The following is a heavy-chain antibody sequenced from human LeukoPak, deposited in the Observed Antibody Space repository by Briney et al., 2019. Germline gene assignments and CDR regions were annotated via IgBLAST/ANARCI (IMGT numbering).Heavy chain of an antibody. V-gene: IGHV4-59*08. D-gene: IGHD6-13*01. CDR2: VFHTGNT. J-gene: IGHJ4*02. Sequence: SETLSLTCTVSGGSIDTYYWNWIRQPPGKGLEWIGYVFHTGNTNYNPSLKSRVTISVDTSKNQFSLKLSSVTAADTAVYYCARHGTYSSSWYLPFGYWGQGTLVTVSS. CDR3: ARHGTYSSSWYLPFGY. CDR1: GGSIDTYY.